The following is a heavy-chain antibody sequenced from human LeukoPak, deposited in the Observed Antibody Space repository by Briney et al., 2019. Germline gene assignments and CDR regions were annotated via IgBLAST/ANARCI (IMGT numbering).Heavy chain of an antibody. V-gene: IGHV4-34*01. CDR3: AGGKAIFRYCSSTSCYRYGMDV. D-gene: IGHD2-2*02. J-gene: IGHJ6*02. Sequence: SETLSLTCAVYGGSFSGYYWSWIRQPPGKGLEWIGEINHSGSTNYNPSLKSRVTISVDTSKNQFSLKLSSVTAADTAVYYCAGGKAIFRYCSSTSCYRYGMDVWGQGTTVTVSS. CDR1: GGSFSGYY. CDR2: INHSGST.